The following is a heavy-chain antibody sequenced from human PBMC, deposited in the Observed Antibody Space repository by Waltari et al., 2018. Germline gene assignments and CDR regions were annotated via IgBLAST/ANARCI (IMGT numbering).Heavy chain of an antibody. CDR3: ARGLRIAAAGYFDY. V-gene: IGHV4-34*01. J-gene: IGHJ4*02. D-gene: IGHD6-13*01. CDR2: INHSGST. Sequence: QVQLQQWGAGLLKPSETLSLTCAVYGGSFSGYYCSWIRQPPGKGLEWIGEINHSGSTNYNPSLKSRVTISVDTSKNQFSLKLSSVTAADTAVYYCARGLRIAAAGYFDYWGQGTLVTVSS. CDR1: GGSFSGYY.